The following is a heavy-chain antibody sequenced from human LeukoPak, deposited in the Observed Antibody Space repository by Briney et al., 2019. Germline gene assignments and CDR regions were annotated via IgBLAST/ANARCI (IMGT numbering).Heavy chain of an antibody. D-gene: IGHD3-22*01. J-gene: IGHJ4*02. CDR3: ARDQRAYYYDSSGYYWGGFDY. Sequence: PSETLSLTCTVSGGSISSYYWSWIRQPAGKVLEWIGRIYTSGSTNYNPSLKSRVTMSVDTSKNQFSLKLCSVTAADTAVYYCARDQRAYYYDSSGYYWGGFDYWGQGTLVTVFS. CDR1: GGSISSYY. V-gene: IGHV4-4*07. CDR2: IYTSGST.